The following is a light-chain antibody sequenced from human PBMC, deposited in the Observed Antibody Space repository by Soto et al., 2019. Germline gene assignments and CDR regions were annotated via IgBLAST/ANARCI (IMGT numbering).Light chain of an antibody. Sequence: ELELTQSASSLALCGRRIIIKTCRVIQCVSSYLAWYQQRPGQAPRLLIYAASTRATGIPARFSGSGSGTDVSIRISSVDPEFLPIRYSQLRGNRPPGVTFGGGTKVDIK. V-gene: IGKV3-11*01. CDR2: AAS. CDR3: QLRGNRPPGVT. CDR1: QCVSSY. J-gene: IGKJ4*01.